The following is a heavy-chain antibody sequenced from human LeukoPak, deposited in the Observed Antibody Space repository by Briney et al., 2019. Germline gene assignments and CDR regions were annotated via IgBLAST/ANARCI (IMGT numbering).Heavy chain of an antibody. Sequence: ASVKVSCKASGGTFRSYAISWVRPAPGQGLEWMGRIIPILGIANYAQKFQGRVTITADKSTSTAYMELSSLRSEDTAVYYCARGGKHYYDSSGYQTYDAFDIWGQGTMVTVSS. CDR2: IIPILGIA. CDR1: GGTFRSYA. CDR3: ARGGKHYYDSSGYQTYDAFDI. D-gene: IGHD3-22*01. J-gene: IGHJ3*02. V-gene: IGHV1-69*04.